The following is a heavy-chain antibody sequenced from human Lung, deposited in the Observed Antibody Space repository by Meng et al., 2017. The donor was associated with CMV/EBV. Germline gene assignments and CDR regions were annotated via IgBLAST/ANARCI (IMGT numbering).Heavy chain of an antibody. Sequence: QGPLRESGPGLVKPSESLSLTCAVSGDSITNHNWWAWVRQPPGKGLEWIGEIPHRGSSAYNPSLKSRVSMSIDKSKNQFSLKLTSVTAADTAVYHCLRRSGGSVWGQGTLVTVSS. CDR1: GDSITNHNW. D-gene: IGHD3-10*01. CDR2: IPHRGSS. J-gene: IGHJ1*01. CDR3: LRRSGGSV. V-gene: IGHV4-4*02.